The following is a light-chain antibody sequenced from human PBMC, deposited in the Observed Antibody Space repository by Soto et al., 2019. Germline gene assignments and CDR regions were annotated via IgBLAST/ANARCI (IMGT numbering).Light chain of an antibody. V-gene: IGLV2-23*01. CDR3: CSYARSSTGV. Sequence: QPVLTQPASVSGSPGQSITISCTGTSSDVGSYNLVSWYQQHPGKAPKLMIYEGSKRPSGVSNRFSGSKSGNTASLTISGLQAEDEADYYCCSYARSSTGVFGGGTKVTVL. CDR1: SSDVGSYNL. CDR2: EGS. J-gene: IGLJ3*02.